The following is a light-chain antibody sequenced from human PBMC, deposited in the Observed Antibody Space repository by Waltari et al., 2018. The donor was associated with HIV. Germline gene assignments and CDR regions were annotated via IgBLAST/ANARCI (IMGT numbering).Light chain of an antibody. Sequence: IVMTLSPPSLLVIPAEPASISCVADESLLYTNRYNYLDWYVQRPARSPQLLVYLASNRASGVPDRFRGTGSGTNFTLTISRVKTEDVGVYFCMQVVQTPPTFGQGTTLEIK. CDR2: LAS. V-gene: IGKV2-28*01. J-gene: IGKJ2*01. CDR1: ESLLYTNRYNY. CDR3: MQVVQTPPT.